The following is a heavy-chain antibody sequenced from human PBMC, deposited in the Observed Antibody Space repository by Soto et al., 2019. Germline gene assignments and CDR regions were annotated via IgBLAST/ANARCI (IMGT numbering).Heavy chain of an antibody. CDR2: INPETGGT. CDR3: ARDVGQWLVPLVLGYYSGMDA. D-gene: IGHD6-19*01. CDR1: GYTFTGYY. J-gene: IGHJ6*02. Sequence: ASVKVSCKASGYTFTGYYVHWVREAPGQGLEWMGWINPETGGTSYAQKFQGRVTLSRDTSINTAYLELSRLRFDDAAVYYCARDVGQWLVPLVLGYYSGMDAWGQGTTVTVSS. V-gene: IGHV1-2*02.